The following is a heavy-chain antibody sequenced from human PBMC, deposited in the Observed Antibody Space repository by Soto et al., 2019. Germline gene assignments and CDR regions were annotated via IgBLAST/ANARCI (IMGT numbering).Heavy chain of an antibody. D-gene: IGHD2-8*01. J-gene: IGHJ3*02. CDR1: GFTSTYF. CDR2: IRYDGGDI. V-gene: IGHV3-33*01. CDR3: VREAKLYDGDPSSAFNI. Sequence: VQLVESGGGVVQPGRSLKLSCVASGFTSTYFMHWVRQAPGKGLEWVALIRYDGGDIKYVDSVKGRFTISRDNSKNTLYLQMNNQRAEDTAVYYCVREAKLYDGDPSSAFNIWGQGTVVTVSS.